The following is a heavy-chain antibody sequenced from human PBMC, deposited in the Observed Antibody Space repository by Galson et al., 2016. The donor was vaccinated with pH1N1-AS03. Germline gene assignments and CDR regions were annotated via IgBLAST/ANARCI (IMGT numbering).Heavy chain of an antibody. Sequence: SLRLSCAASGFRLTSIAMSWVRHAPGKGLEWVSGVVTNGDTYFEDPVKGRFSISRDDSKNTMYLQMDSLGVEDTAIYYCAKDRVYNDAQWVFDCWGQGNPVTVSS. D-gene: IGHD5-24*01. CDR2: VVTNGDT. CDR3: AKDRVYNDAQWVFDC. CDR1: GFRLTSIA. J-gene: IGHJ4*02. V-gene: IGHV3-23*01.